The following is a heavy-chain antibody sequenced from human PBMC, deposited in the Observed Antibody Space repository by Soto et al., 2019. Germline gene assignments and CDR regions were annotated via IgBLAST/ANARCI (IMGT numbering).Heavy chain of an antibody. J-gene: IGHJ4*02. CDR2: IYYSGST. V-gene: IGHV4-31*03. Sequence: QVQLQESGPGLVKPSQTLSLTCTVSGGSISSGGYYWSWIRQPPGKGLEWIGYIYYSGSTYYNPSLKSRGTISGDTSKNQFSLKLSSVTAADTAVYYCARRRGSGYYDYWGQGTLVTVSS. CDR3: ARRRGSGYYDY. CDR1: GGSISSGGYY. D-gene: IGHD2-15*01.